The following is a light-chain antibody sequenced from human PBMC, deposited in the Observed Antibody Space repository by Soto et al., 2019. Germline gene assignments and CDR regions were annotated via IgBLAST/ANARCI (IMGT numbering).Light chain of an antibody. J-gene: IGKJ4*01. CDR1: QGISSY. Sequence: DIQLTQSPSFLSASVGDRVTLTCRASQGISSYLAWYQQKPGSVPKLLIYAASTLQGGVPSRFSGSGSGTEVTLTISSLQPEDFATYYCQQLNSYPLTFGGGTKVEIK. CDR3: QQLNSYPLT. V-gene: IGKV1-9*01. CDR2: AAS.